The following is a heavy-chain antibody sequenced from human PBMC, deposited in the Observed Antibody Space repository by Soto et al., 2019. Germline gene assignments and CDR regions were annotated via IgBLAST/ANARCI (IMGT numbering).Heavy chain of an antibody. V-gene: IGHV3-13*01. CDR2: ITTAGDT. CDR3: ARELHGGSYGMDV. Sequence: EVQLVESGGGLVQPGGSLRLSCAASGFTFSNYDMHWVRQVTGERLEWVSGITTAGDTYYPGSVKGRFTISREKAKNSLYLQMNSLSAGDTAVYYCARELHGGSYGMDVWGQGTTVTVSS. J-gene: IGHJ6*02. CDR1: GFTFSNYD.